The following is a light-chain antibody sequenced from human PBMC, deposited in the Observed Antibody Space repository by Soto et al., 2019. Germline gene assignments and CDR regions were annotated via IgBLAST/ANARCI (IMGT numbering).Light chain of an antibody. CDR3: QQAKSWVCSLS. Sequence: DIQRTQSPYSVSASVGARVTITCRASQGISSWLAWYQQKPGKAPNLLIYAASSLQSGDPSRISCRRPGTDFALTVSNLQPGDFAGVYCQQAKSWVCSLSFGGRTKVEIK. CDR2: AAS. CDR1: QGISSW. V-gene: IGKV1-12*01. J-gene: IGKJ4*01.